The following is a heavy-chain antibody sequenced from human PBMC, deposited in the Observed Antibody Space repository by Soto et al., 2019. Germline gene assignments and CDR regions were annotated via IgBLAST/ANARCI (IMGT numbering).Heavy chain of an antibody. Sequence: QLQLQASGPGLVKPSETLSLTCTVSGGSINSSNYYWGWIRQSPGKGLEWIGSMYQSGSTFYNPSLKSRANISVDTSKNQFSLKLTSVPAADSAVYYCATTIFGLVVTAYYFDHWGQGILVSVSS. J-gene: IGHJ4*02. CDR2: MYQSGST. D-gene: IGHD3-3*01. V-gene: IGHV4-39*01. CDR3: ATTIFGLVVTAYYFDH. CDR1: GGSINSSNYY.